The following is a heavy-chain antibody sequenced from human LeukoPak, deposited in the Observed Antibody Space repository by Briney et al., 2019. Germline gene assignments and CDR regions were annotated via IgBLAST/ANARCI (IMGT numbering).Heavy chain of an antibody. V-gene: IGHV4-59*08. Sequence: PSDTLFLTCSVSGGSISSLYGSWIRQPPEKGLELIGYIYYTGSTNYNPSLKSRVTMFVDMSKNQFSLRLSSVTAADTAVYYCARHRAYSSSSPFDYWGQGTLVTVSS. CDR1: GGSISSLY. J-gene: IGHJ4*02. CDR2: IYYTGST. CDR3: ARHRAYSSSSPFDY. D-gene: IGHD6-6*01.